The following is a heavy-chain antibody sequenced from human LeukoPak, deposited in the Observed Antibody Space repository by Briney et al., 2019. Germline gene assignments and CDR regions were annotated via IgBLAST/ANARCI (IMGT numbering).Heavy chain of an antibody. Sequence: SETLSLTCAVYGGSFSGYYWSWIRQPPGKGLEWIGEINHSGSTNYNPSLKSRVTISVDTSKNQSSLKLSSVTAADTAVYYCARDSSSSWAYDAFDIWGQGTMVTVSS. CDR1: GGSFSGYY. CDR2: INHSGST. CDR3: ARDSSSSWAYDAFDI. D-gene: IGHD6-13*01. V-gene: IGHV4-34*01. J-gene: IGHJ3*02.